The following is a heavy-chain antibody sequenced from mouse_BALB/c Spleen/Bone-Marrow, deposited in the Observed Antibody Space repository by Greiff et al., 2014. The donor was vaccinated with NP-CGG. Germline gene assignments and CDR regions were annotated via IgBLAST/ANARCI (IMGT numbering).Heavy chain of an antibody. CDR2: ILPGSGNT. CDR3: ARRLLYYFDY. J-gene: IGHJ2*01. CDR1: GYTFSSYW. Sequence: VQLQQPGAELMKPGASVKISCKATGYTFSSYWIEWVKQRPGHGLEWIGEILPGSGNTNNNENFKGKATFTADTSSNTAYMQLSSLTSEDSAVYYCARRLLYYFDYWGQGTTLTVSS. V-gene: IGHV1-9*01. D-gene: IGHD1-2*01.